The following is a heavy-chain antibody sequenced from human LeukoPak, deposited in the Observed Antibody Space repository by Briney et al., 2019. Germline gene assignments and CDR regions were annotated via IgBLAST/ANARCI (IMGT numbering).Heavy chain of an antibody. CDR3: AYRYYDVLTGYQNWFDP. V-gene: IGHV2-5*02. D-gene: IGHD3-9*01. J-gene: IGHJ5*02. CDR1: GFSLSTSGVG. CDR2: IYWDDDE. Sequence: SGPTLVKPTQTLTLTCTFSGFSLSTSGVGVGWILQPPGKALVWLALIYWDDDERYSPSLRNRLTITKDTSTNQVVLTMTYMDPVDTATYYCAYRYYDVLTGYQNWFDPWGQGTLVTVSS.